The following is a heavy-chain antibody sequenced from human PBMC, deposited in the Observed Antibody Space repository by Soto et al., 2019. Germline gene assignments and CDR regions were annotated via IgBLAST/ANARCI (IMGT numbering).Heavy chain of an antibody. V-gene: IGHV1-46*01. CDR2: IIPSGGST. Sequence: ASVKVSCKASGYTFTSYYMHWVRQAPGQGLEWMGVIIPSGGSTSYAQKFQGRVTITADESTSTAYMELSSLRSEDTAVYYCARAPRAYDSSGSLDYWGQGTLVTVSS. CDR1: GYTFTSYY. CDR3: ARAPRAYDSSGSLDY. D-gene: IGHD3-22*01. J-gene: IGHJ4*02.